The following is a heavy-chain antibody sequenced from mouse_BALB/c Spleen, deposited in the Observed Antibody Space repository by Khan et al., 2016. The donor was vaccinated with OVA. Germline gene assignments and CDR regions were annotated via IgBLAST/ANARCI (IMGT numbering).Heavy chain of an antibody. CDR1: GYTFTSYW. CDR3: AMGDFGSYEFAY. Sequence: QVQLQQSGAELVKPGASVKLSCKTSGYTFTSYWIQWVKQRPGQGLGWIGEIFPGTGTTYYNENFKGKATLTIDTSSTTAYMQLSSLNSEDSAVYSVAMGDFGSYEFAYWGQGTLVTVSA. J-gene: IGHJ3*01. CDR2: IFPGTGTT. V-gene: IGHV1S132*01. D-gene: IGHD1-1*02.